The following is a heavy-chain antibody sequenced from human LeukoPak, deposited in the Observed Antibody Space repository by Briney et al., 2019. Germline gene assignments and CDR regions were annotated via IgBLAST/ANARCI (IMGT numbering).Heavy chain of an antibody. J-gene: IGHJ6*02. CDR2: ISGSGRNT. CDR3: ARDGMDYYYYGMDV. D-gene: IGHD1-26*01. CDR1: GFTFINYV. V-gene: IGHV3-23*01. Sequence: GGSLRLSCAASGFTFINYVMTRVRQAPGKGLEWLSGISGSGRNTYYADSVKGRFTISRDNSKNTLYLQMNSLRAEDSAVYYCARDGMDYYYYGMDVWGQGTTVTVSS.